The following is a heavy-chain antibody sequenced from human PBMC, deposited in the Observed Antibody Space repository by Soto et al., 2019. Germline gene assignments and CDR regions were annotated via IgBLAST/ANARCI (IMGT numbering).Heavy chain of an antibody. J-gene: IGHJ1*01. CDR1: GYTFTSYD. V-gene: IGHV1-8*01. Sequence: QVQLVQSGAEVKKPGSSVRVSCKASGYTFTSYDIYWVRQATGQGLEWMGWMNPFSGNAVYTPKLQDRVTMTRDTSINTAYMEMSGLRSEDTAVYYCTRGQGKHWGQGSLVTVSS. CDR2: MNPFSGNA. CDR3: TRGQGKH.